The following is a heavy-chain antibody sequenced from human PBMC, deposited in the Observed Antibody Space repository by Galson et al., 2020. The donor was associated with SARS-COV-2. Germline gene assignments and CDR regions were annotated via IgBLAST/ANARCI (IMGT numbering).Heavy chain of an antibody. Sequence: SQTLSLTCAVSGGSISSGGYSWSWIRQPPGKGLEWIGYIYHSGSTYYNPSLKSRVTISVDRSKNQFSLKLSSVTAADTAVYYCARAWNDGPGPNFDYWGQGTLVTVSS. CDR2: IYHSGST. CDR3: ARAWNDGPGPNFDY. D-gene: IGHD1-1*01. CDR1: GGSISSGGYS. V-gene: IGHV4-30-2*01. J-gene: IGHJ4*02.